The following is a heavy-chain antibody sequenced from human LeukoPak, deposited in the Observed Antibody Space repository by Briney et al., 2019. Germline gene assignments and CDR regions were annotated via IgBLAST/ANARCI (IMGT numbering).Heavy chain of an antibody. J-gene: IGHJ4*02. D-gene: IGHD6-13*01. V-gene: IGHV3-23*01. CDR1: GFTFSMYS. CDR3: VKERDRGIEVADDFDC. CDR2: IKDRLGYI. Sequence: PRGSLRLSCEASGFTFSMYSMAWVRQAPGKGLEGVSVIKDRLGYIQDADSVKGRFTISRDNSQNTLFLQIKCLRDEDTAVNYCVKERDRGIEVADDFDCWGQGTLVTVSS.